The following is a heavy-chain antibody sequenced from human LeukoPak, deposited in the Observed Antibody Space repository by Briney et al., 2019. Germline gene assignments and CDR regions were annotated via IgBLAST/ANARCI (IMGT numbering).Heavy chain of an antibody. CDR3: VRAHHPGGWFDP. D-gene: IGHD3-10*01. Sequence: PGGSLRLSCAASGFTFSSSWMTWVRQAPGKGLEWVASINQDGGEIHYVDSVKGRFTISRDNAKNSLYLQMNSLTAEDTAVHYRVRAHHPGGWFDPWGQGTLVTVSS. CDR2: INQDGGEI. CDR1: GFTFSSSW. J-gene: IGHJ5*02. V-gene: IGHV3-7*04.